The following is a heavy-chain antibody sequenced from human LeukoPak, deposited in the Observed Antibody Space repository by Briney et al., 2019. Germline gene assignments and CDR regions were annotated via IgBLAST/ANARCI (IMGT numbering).Heavy chain of an antibody. V-gene: IGHV3-30*03. CDR1: GFTFSSYG. CDR3: ARGFHSYGLSYYFDY. J-gene: IGHJ4*02. CDR2: ISYDGSNK. D-gene: IGHD5-18*01. Sequence: GRSLRLSCAASGFTFSSYGMHWVRQAPGKGLEWVAVISYDGSNKYYADSVKGRFTISRHTSKNTVFLQMNKLRVEDTAVYFCARGFHSYGLSYYFDYWGQGTGVTVSS.